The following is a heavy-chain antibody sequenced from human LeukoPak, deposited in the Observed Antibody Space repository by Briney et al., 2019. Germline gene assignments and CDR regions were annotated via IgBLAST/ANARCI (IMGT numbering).Heavy chain of an antibody. CDR1: GGSISSGGYS. V-gene: IGHV4-30-2*01. CDR3: ARVVAAAGTIDY. D-gene: IGHD6-13*01. Sequence: SETLSLTCAVSGGSISSGGYSWSWIRQPPGKGLEWIGYIYHSGSTCYNPSLKSRVTISVDRSKNQFSLKLSSVTAADTAVYYCARVVAAAGTIDYWGQGTLVTVSS. J-gene: IGHJ4*02. CDR2: IYHSGST.